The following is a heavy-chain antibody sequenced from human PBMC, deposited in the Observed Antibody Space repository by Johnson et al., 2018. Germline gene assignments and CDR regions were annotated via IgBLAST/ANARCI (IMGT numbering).Heavy chain of an antibody. CDR2: IRSKAYGGTT. V-gene: IGHV3-49*03. D-gene: IGHD6-6*01. J-gene: IGHJ6*03. Sequence: VQLVQSGGGLVQPGRSLRLSCTASGFTFGDYAMSWFRQAPGKGLEWVGFIRSKAYGGTTEYAASVKGSFTISRDDSKSIAYLQMNSLKTEDTAVYYCTTGRSSSPYYYYYDMDVWGKGTTVTVSS. CDR3: TTGRSSSPYYYYYDMDV. CDR1: GFTFGDYA.